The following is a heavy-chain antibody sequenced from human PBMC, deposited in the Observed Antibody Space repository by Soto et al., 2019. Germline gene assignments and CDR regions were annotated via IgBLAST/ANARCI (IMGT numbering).Heavy chain of an antibody. J-gene: IGHJ6*03. D-gene: IGHD3-10*01. CDR3: ARGRTYYYGSGSYRAYYYYMDV. CDR1: GGSFSGYY. V-gene: IGHV4-34*01. CDR2: INHSGST. Sequence: QVQLQQWGAGLLKPSETLSLTCAVYGGSFSGYYWSWIRQPPGKGLEWIGEINHSGSTNYNPSLKSRVTITVDTYKNPFSLKLSSVDAADTAVYYCARGRTYYYGSGSYRAYYYYMDVWGKGTTVTVSS.